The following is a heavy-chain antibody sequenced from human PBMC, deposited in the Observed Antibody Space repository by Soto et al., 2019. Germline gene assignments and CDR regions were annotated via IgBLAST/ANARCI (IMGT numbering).Heavy chain of an antibody. CDR3: ARVAVAAKPPYFDY. J-gene: IGHJ4*02. V-gene: IGHV1-3*01. CDR1: GYTFTSYA. Sequence: ASVKVSCKASGYTFTSYAMHWVRQAPGQRLEWMGWINAGNGNTKYPQKFQGRVTITRDTSASTAYMELSSLRSEDTAVYYCARVAVAAKPPYFDYWGQGTLVTVSS. D-gene: IGHD6-19*01. CDR2: INAGNGNT.